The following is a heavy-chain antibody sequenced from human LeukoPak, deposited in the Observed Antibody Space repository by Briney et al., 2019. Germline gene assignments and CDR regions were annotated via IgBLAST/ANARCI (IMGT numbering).Heavy chain of an antibody. CDR1: GGSISSGGYS. V-gene: IGHV4-30-2*01. CDR2: IYHSGST. D-gene: IGHD2-15*01. CDR3: ARALGYCSGGSCYYYYGMDV. J-gene: IGHJ6*02. Sequence: TPSQTLSLTCAVSGGSISSGGYSWSWIRQPPGKGLEWIGYIYHSGSTYYNPSLKSRVTISVDRSKNQFSLKLSSVTAADTAVYYCARALGYCSGGSCYYYYGMDVWGQGTTVTVSS.